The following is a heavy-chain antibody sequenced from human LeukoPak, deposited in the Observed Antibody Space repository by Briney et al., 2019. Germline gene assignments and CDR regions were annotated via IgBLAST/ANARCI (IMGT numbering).Heavy chain of an antibody. CDR1: GFTFSSYW. V-gene: IGHV3-74*01. CDR2: INSDGSST. CDR3: ARGATVVTHAY. J-gene: IGHJ4*02. D-gene: IGHD4-23*01. Sequence: PGGSLRLSCAASGFTFSSYWMHWVRQAPGKGLVWVSRINSDGSSTSYADSVKGRFTISRDNSKNTLYLQMNSLRAEDTAVYYCARGATVVTHAYWGQGTLVTVSS.